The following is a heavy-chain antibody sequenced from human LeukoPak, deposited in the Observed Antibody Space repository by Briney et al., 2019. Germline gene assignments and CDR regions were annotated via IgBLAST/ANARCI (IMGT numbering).Heavy chain of an antibody. Sequence: PGGSLRLSCAASGFTVSSNYMSWVRQAPGKGLEWVSVIYNGGSTYYADSVKGRFTISRDNSKNTLYLQMNSLRAEDTAVYYCARDGLHMLGATTGTFDYWGQGTLVTVSS. CDR2: IYNGGST. D-gene: IGHD1-26*01. CDR3: ARDGLHMLGATTGTFDY. V-gene: IGHV3-66*01. CDR1: GFTVSSNY. J-gene: IGHJ4*02.